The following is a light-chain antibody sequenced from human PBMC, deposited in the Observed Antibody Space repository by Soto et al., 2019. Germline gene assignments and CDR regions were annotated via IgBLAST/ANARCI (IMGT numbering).Light chain of an antibody. CDR1: SSDVGGYKL. J-gene: IGLJ1*01. Sequence: QSALTQPASVSGSTGQSITISCSGTSSDVGGYKLVSWYQQHPGKAPKLMIYEVSNRPSGVSNRFSGSKSGNTASLTISGLQAEDEADYYCSSYTSSSTLVFGTGTKLTVL. CDR2: EVS. V-gene: IGLV2-14*02. CDR3: SSYTSSSTLV.